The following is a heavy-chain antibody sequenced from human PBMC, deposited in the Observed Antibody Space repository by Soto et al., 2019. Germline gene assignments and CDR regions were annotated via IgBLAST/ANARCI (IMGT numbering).Heavy chain of an antibody. D-gene: IGHD1-1*01. J-gene: IGHJ6*02. CDR2: IIPIFGTA. Sequence: ASVKVSCKASGGTFGSYAISWVRQAPGQGLEWMGGIIPIFGTANYAQKFQGRVTITADESTSTAYMELSSLRSEDTAVYYCARLEGYYYGMDVWGQGTTVTVSS. V-gene: IGHV1-69*13. CDR1: GGTFGSYA. CDR3: ARLEGYYYGMDV.